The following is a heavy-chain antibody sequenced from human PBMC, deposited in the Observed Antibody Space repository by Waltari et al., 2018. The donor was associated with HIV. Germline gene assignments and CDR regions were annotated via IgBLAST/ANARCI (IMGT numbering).Heavy chain of an antibody. Sequence: QVQLVQSGAEVKKHGASVKVSCTASGYTFTSFGISWVRQAPGQGLEWMGWISAYNGNTNYAQKLQGRVTMTTDTSTSTAYMELRSLRSDDTAVFYCARDNWNDYYYYGMDVWGQGTTVTVSS. D-gene: IGHD1-1*01. J-gene: IGHJ6*02. V-gene: IGHV1-18*01. CDR1: GYTFTSFG. CDR3: ARDNWNDYYYYGMDV. CDR2: ISAYNGNT.